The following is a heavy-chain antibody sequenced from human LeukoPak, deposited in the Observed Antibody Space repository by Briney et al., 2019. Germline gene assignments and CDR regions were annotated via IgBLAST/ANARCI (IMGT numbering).Heavy chain of an antibody. Sequence: PGGSLRLSCAASGFTFNDYITHWVRHVPGKGLEWVSLVSGDGSTTHYADSVKGRFTIYRDNSKNSVYLQLNSLRGEDTAFYYCAKDETGSCDYWGQGTLVTVSS. CDR1: GFTFNDYI. V-gene: IGHV3-43*02. D-gene: IGHD1-26*01. J-gene: IGHJ4*02. CDR3: AKDETGSCDY. CDR2: VSGDGSTT.